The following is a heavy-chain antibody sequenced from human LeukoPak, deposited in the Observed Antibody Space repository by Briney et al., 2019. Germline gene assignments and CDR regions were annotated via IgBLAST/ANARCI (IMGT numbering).Heavy chain of an antibody. CDR2: IIPIFGTA. J-gene: IGHJ4*02. CDR1: GGTFSSYA. V-gene: IGHV1-69*13. CDR3: ASAGQGGLDCSGGSCYSEFDY. Sequence: SVKVSCKASGGTFSSYAISWVRQAPGQGLEWMGGIIPIFGTANYAQKFQGRATITADESTSTAYMELSSLRSEDTAVYYRASAGQGGLDCSGGSCYSEFDYWGQGTLVTVSS. D-gene: IGHD2-15*01.